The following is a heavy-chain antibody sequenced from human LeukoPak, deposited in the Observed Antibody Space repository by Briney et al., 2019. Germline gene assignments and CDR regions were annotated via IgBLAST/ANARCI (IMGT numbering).Heavy chain of an antibody. V-gene: IGHV4-4*09. J-gene: IGHJ4*02. CDR1: GVSMSAYQ. CDR2: NNTKGDT. Sequence: PSETLSLTCTVSGVSMSAYQWSWVRQSPEKGLEWIACNNTKGDTNYNPSLKSQVTTSVDTSNSQFSLRLTSVTAADTAVYYCATSNDAKIAPFDHWGQGAPVTVSS. D-gene: IGHD2-21*01. CDR3: ATSNDAKIAPFDH.